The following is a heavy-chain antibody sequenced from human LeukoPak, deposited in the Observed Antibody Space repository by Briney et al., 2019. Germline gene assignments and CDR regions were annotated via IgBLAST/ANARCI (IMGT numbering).Heavy chain of an antibody. CDR1: GFIFSSYS. Sequence: GSLRLSCAACGFIFSSYSMNWVRQAPGKGLEWVSSISSSSSYIYYADSVKGRFTISRDNAKNSLYLQMNSLRAEDTAVYYCARDLIVGATTVDYWGQGTLVTVSS. J-gene: IGHJ4*02. CDR2: ISSSSSYI. CDR3: ARDLIVGATTVDY. D-gene: IGHD1-26*01. V-gene: IGHV3-21*01.